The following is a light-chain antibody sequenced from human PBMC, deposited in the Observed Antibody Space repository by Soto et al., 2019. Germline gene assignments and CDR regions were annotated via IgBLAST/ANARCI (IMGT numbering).Light chain of an antibody. CDR1: RSLLHSNGYNY. CDR3: MQALQTPWT. V-gene: IGKV2-28*01. CDR2: LGS. Sequence: DIVMTQSPLSLPVTPGEPASISCRSSRSLLHSNGYNYLDWYLQKPGQSPQLLIYLGSNRASGVPDRFSGGGSGTDFTLKISRVEAEDVGVYYCMQALQTPWTFGQGTKVEVK. J-gene: IGKJ1*01.